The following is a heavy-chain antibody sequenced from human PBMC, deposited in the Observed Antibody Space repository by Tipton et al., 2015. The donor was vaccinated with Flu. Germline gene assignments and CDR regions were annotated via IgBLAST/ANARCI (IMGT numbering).Heavy chain of an antibody. CDR2: VTSGGTT. Sequence: GSLRLSCAASGFTFTRYGVSWVRQAPGKGLEWVSGVTSGGTTYFADSVKGRFTISRDNYKNTLYLQMNSLRAEDTAVYHCAKVIPELVAGLDYWGQGTLVTVSS. CDR3: AKVIPELVAGLDY. D-gene: IGHD6-19*01. CDR1: GFTFTRYG. V-gene: IGHV3-23*01. J-gene: IGHJ4*02.